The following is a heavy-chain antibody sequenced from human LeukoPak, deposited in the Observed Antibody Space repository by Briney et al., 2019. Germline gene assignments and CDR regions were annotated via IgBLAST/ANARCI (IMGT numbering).Heavy chain of an antibody. Sequence: SETLSLTCTVSGGSISSYYWSWIRQPAGKGLEWIGRIYTSGSTNYNPSLKSRVTMSVDTSKNQFSLKPSSVTAADTAVYYCARGLVVPAAENWFDPWGQGTLVTVSS. CDR3: ARGLVVPAAENWFDP. V-gene: IGHV4-4*07. D-gene: IGHD2-2*01. J-gene: IGHJ5*02. CDR1: GGSISSYY. CDR2: IYTSGST.